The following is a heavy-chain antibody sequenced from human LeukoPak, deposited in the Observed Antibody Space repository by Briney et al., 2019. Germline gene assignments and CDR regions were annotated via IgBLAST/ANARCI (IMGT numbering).Heavy chain of an antibody. V-gene: IGHV4-59*01. J-gene: IGHJ3*02. Sequence: SETLSLTCTVSGGSISSYYWSWIRQPPGKGLEWIGYIYYSGSTNYNPSLKSRVTISVDTSKNQFSLKLSPVTAADTAVYYCARHRKYQLLWGAFDIWGQGTMVTVSS. CDR2: IYYSGST. D-gene: IGHD2-2*01. CDR3: ARHRKYQLLWGAFDI. CDR1: GGSISSYY.